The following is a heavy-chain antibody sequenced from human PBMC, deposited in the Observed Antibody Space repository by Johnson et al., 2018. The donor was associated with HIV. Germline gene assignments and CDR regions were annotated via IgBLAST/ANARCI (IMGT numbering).Heavy chain of an antibody. Sequence: VQLVESGGGLVKPGESLRLSCVASGFTFSDVWMTWVRQAPGRGLEWVGRIKSKTDGGTKDYTAPVKGRFTISRDDSKNTLYLQMNSLRAEDTALYYCARAFLSHYYDSSGPVDIWGQGTMVTVSS. CDR2: IKSKTDGGTK. CDR1: GFTFSDVW. J-gene: IGHJ3*02. D-gene: IGHD3-22*01. CDR3: ARAFLSHYYDSSGPVDI. V-gene: IGHV3-15*05.